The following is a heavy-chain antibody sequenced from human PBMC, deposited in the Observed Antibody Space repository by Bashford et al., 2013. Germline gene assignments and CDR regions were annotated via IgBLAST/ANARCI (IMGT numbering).Heavy chain of an antibody. J-gene: IGHJ4*02. CDR2: IYYSGST. D-gene: IGHD3-16*01. CDR3: ARVGEWLTKFDY. CDR1: GGSISSYY. Sequence: SETLSLTCTVSGGSISSYYWSWIRQPPGKGLEWIGYIYYSGSTNYNPSLKSRVTISVDTSKNQFSLKLSSVTAADTAVYYCARVGEWLTKFDYVGPGNPGHRLL. V-gene: IGHV4-59*01.